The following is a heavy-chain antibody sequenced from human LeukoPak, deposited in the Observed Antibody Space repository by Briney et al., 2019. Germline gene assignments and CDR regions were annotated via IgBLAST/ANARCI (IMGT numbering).Heavy chain of an antibody. CDR2: IIPIFGTP. CDR1: GGTFRNYD. J-gene: IGHJ4*02. D-gene: IGHD6-6*01. V-gene: IGHV1-69*13. Sequence: SVKVSCKASGGTFRNYDINWVRQAPGQGLEWMGGIIPIFGTPNYAQKFQGRVTITADESTTTAYMELSSLRSEDTAVYYCARRSSSSSSHFDYWGQGTLVTVSS. CDR3: ARRSSSSSSHFDY.